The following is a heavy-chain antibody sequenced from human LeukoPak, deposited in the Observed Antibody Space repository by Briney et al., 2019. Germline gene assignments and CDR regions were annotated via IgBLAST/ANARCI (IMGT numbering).Heavy chain of an antibody. V-gene: IGHV4-59*11. Sequence: SETLSLTCAVSADSFSSHYWTWIRQPPGKGLEWIGYISYIGSTNYNPSLKSRVTISIDTSKNQFSLKLSSVTAADTAVYYCARDLVTVTKGFDIWGQGTMVSVS. CDR3: ARDLVTVTKGFDI. CDR1: ADSFSSHY. D-gene: IGHD4-17*01. CDR2: ISYIGST. J-gene: IGHJ3*02.